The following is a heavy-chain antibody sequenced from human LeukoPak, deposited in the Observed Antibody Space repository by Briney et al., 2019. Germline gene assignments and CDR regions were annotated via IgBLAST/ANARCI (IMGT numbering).Heavy chain of an antibody. CDR3: ARGGYYDFWSGYRFDY. CDR1: GGSFSGYY. D-gene: IGHD3-3*01. J-gene: IGHJ4*02. Sequence: PSETLSLTCAVYGGSFSGYYWSWIRQPPGKGLEWIGEINHSGSTNYNPSLKSRVTISVDTSKNQFSLKLSSVTAADTAVYYCARGGYYDFWSGYRFDYWGQGTLVTVSS. V-gene: IGHV4-34*01. CDR2: INHSGST.